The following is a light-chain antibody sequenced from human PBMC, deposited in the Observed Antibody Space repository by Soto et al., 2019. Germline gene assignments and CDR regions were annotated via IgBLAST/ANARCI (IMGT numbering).Light chain of an antibody. V-gene: IGLV1-47*01. CDR2: RNN. CDR3: AAWDDSLSGPNWV. J-gene: IGLJ3*02. Sequence: QSVLTQPPSASGTPGQRVTISCSGSSSNIGSNYVYWYQQLPGMAPKLLIYRNNQRPSGVPDRFSGSKSGTSASLAISGLRSEDEADYYCAAWDDSLSGPNWVFGGGTKVTVL. CDR1: SSNIGSNY.